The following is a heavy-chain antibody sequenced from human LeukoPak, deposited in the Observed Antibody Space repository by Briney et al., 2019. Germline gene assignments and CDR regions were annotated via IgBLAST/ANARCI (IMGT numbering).Heavy chain of an antibody. CDR1: GLTFSSYA. CDR3: AKLRGTVATMGYAADY. D-gene: IGHD5-12*01. V-gene: IGHV3-23*01. CDR2: LSGSGGSS. Sequence: PGGSLRLSCAASGLTFSSYAMTWVRQAPGKGLEWVSALSGSGGSSYYADSVKGRFTISRGNSNSTLFLQMNSLRAEDTALYYCAKLRGTVATMGYAADYWGQGTLVTVSS. J-gene: IGHJ4*02.